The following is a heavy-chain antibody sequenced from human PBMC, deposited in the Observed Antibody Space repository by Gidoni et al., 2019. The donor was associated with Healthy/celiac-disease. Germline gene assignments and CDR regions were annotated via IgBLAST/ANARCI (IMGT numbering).Heavy chain of an antibody. CDR3: AKRRMATTIFDY. CDR1: GFTFSSYD. D-gene: IGHD1-1*01. V-gene: IGHV3-23*01. Sequence: EVQPLESGGGLVQPGGSLRLSCAASGFTFSSYDMSWVRQAPGKGREWVSAISGSGGRTYYADSVKGRFTISRDNTKNTLYLQMNSLRAEDTAVYYCAKRRMATTIFDYWGQGTLVTVSS. CDR2: ISGSGGRT. J-gene: IGHJ4*02.